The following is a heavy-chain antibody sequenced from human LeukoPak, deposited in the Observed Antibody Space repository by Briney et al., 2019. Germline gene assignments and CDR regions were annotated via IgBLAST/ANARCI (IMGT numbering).Heavy chain of an antibody. D-gene: IGHD3-22*01. V-gene: IGHV1-2*02. J-gene: IGHJ3*02. Sequence: ASVKVSCKASGYTFTGYYMHWVRQAPGQGLEWMGWINPNSGGTNYAQKFQGRVTMTRDTSSSTAYMELGRLRSDDTAVYYCAXXSHXDSSGPGGDDAFDIWGQGTMVTVSS. CDR3: AXXSHXDSSGPGGDDAFDI. CDR1: GYTFTGYY. CDR2: INPNSGGT.